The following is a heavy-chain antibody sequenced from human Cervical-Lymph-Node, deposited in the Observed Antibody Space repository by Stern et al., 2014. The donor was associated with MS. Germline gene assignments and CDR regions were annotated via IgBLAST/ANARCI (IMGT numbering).Heavy chain of an antibody. Sequence: DQLVESGGDVVQPGRSLRLSCAASGFTFSSSAMHWVRQAPGKGLEWVTFISSDGRKKYYAESVKGRFTISRDNSKNTVYLQMDSLRPEDTAVYNCARTSSGSPFDPWGQGTLVTVSS. CDR2: ISSDGRKK. CDR3: ARTSSGSPFDP. D-gene: IGHD3-22*01. J-gene: IGHJ5*02. CDR1: GFTFSSSA. V-gene: IGHV3-30*04.